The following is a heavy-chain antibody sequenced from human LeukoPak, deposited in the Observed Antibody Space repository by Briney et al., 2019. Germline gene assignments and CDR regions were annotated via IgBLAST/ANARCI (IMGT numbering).Heavy chain of an antibody. V-gene: IGHV4-4*07. CDR1: GGSISSYY. J-gene: IGHJ6*03. D-gene: IGHD5-18*01. Sequence: SETLSLTCTVSGGSISSYYWSWIRQPAGKGLEWIGRIYTSGSTNYNPSLKSRVTMSVDTSKNQFSLKLSSVTAADTAVYYCARFKRGYSYGYYYYMDVWGKGTTVTVSS. CDR3: ARFKRGYSYGYYYYMDV. CDR2: IYTSGST.